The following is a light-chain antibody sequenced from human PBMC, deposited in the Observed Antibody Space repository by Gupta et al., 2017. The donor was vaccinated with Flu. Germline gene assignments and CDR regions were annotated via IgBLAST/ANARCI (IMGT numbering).Light chain of an antibody. CDR2: GNS. J-gene: IGLJ1*01. Sequence: TISCTGSSSNIAAGDDVHWYQQLPETAPNLLSYGNSNRRSGVPDRVSGSKSGTSASLAITGLQAEEEADYYCQSYDISRSAFWVFGTGTKVTVL. V-gene: IGLV1-40*01. CDR1: SSNIAAGDD. CDR3: QSYDISRSAFWV.